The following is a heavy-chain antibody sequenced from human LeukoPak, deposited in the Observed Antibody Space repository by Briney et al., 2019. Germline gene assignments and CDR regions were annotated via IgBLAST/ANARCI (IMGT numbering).Heavy chain of an antibody. CDR2: ISWSSGSL. CDR1: GFSLDEYA. D-gene: IGHD1-26*01. Sequence: GGSLRLSCAASGFSLDEYAMHWARQAPGKGLEWVSGISWSSGSLDYAESVKGRFTISRDNAKHTLYLQMKSLGPALTSMNYSSKATGRYWTHFDSWGQGTLVTVSS. CDR3: SKATGRYWTHFDS. J-gene: IGHJ4*02. V-gene: IGHV3-9*01.